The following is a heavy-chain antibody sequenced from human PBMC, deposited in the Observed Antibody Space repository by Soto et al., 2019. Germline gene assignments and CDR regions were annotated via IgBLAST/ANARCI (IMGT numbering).Heavy chain of an antibody. V-gene: IGHV3-30*18. Sequence: QVQLVESGGGVVQPGRSLRLSCAASGFTFSSYGMHWVRQAPGKGLEWVAVISYDGSNKYYADSVKGRFTISSDNSKNALYLQMNSLRAEDTAVYYCAKDLGYCTNGVCTYCGQGTLVAVSS. D-gene: IGHD2-8*01. J-gene: IGHJ4*02. CDR3: AKDLGYCTNGVCTY. CDR1: GFTFSSYG. CDR2: ISYDGSNK.